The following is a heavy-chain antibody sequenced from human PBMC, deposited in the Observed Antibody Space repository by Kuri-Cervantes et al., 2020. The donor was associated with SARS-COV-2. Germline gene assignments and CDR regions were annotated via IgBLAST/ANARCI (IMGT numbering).Heavy chain of an antibody. J-gene: IGHJ4*02. D-gene: IGHD2-2*01. CDR2: IIPIFGTA. Sequence: SVKVSCKASGGTFSSYAISWLRQAPGQGLEWMGGIIPIFGTANYAQKFQGRVAITADKSTSTAYMELSSLRSEDTAVYYCAREGSCSSTSCPSDYWGQGTLVTVSS. V-gene: IGHV1-69*06. CDR1: GGTFSSYA. CDR3: AREGSCSSTSCPSDY.